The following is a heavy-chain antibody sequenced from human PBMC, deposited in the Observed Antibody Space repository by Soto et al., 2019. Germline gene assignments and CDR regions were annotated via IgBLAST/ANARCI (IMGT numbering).Heavy chain of an antibody. D-gene: IGHD1-26*01. CDR2: TYYRGST. Sequence: SETLSLTCAVSGGSITSSSYYWGWIPQAPGRGLGWIWYTYYRGSTYYNPSLESRVTISVDRSKNQFSLKLSSVTAADTAVYYCASSEGGPYYFDYWGQGTLVTVSS. CDR1: GGSITSSSYY. V-gene: IGHV4-39*07. CDR3: ASSEGGPYYFDY. J-gene: IGHJ4*02.